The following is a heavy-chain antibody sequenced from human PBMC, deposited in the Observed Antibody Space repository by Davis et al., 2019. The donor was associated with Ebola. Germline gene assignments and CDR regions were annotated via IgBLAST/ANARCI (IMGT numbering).Heavy chain of an antibody. J-gene: IGHJ4*02. CDR1: GGSFSGYY. V-gene: IGHV4-34*01. CDR2: INHSGST. D-gene: IGHD6-19*01. CDR3: ARGRIAVADGFDY. Sequence: MPSETLSLTCAVYGGSFSGYYWSWIRQPPGKGLEWIGEINHSGSTNYNPSLKSRVTISVDTSKNQFSLKLSSVTAADTAVYYCARGRIAVADGFDYWGQGTLVTVSS.